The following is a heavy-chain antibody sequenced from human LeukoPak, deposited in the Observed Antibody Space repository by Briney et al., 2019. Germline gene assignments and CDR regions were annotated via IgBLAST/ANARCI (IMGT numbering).Heavy chain of an antibody. D-gene: IGHD3-22*01. CDR2: INPNSGGT. Sequence: GASVKVSCKASEYTFTGYYMHWVRQAPGQGLEWMGWINPNSGGTNYAQKFQGRVTMTRDTSISTAYMELSRLRSDDTAVYYCARERIVVGNWFDPWGQGTLVTVSS. CDR3: ARERIVVGNWFDP. CDR1: EYTFTGYY. J-gene: IGHJ5*02. V-gene: IGHV1-2*02.